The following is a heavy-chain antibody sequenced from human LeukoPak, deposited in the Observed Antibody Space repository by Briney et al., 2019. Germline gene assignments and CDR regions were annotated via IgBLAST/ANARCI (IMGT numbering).Heavy chain of an antibody. CDR3: ANGASYNGWLNY. CDR1: GFTFSSYA. V-gene: IGHV3-9*01. D-gene: IGHD5-12*01. CDR2: ISWNSDLI. J-gene: IGHJ4*02. Sequence: SLRLSCAASGFTFSSYAMYWVRQAPGKGLEWVSGISWNSDLIGYADSVKGRFTISRDNAKNSLYLQMNSLRVEDTAFYYCANGASYNGWLNYWGQGTLVTVPS.